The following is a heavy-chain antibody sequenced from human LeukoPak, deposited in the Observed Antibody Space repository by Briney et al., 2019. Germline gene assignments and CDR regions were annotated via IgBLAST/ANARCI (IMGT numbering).Heavy chain of an antibody. Sequence: SETLSLTCSVSGGSISSNSFYWGWIRQPPGKGLEWIGSINYSGGTYYNPSLKSRATVLVDTSKNQFSLKLSSVTVADTAVYFCARTSSAWDWGQGILVTVSS. V-gene: IGHV4-39*01. D-gene: IGHD6-19*01. CDR1: GGSISSNSFY. J-gene: IGHJ4*02. CDR3: ARTSSAWD. CDR2: INYSGGT.